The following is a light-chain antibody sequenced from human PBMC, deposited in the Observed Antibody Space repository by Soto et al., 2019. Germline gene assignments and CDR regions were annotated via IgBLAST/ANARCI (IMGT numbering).Light chain of an antibody. CDR3: QHVGASPPKYT. Sequence: EVVWTQSPGTLSFSPGERATLSCRASQTVSSSHLAWYQQKPGQAPRLLIYGASDRATDIPDRFSGSGSGTDFTLTISRLEPEDFAVYYCQHVGASPPKYTFCQGTKLEIK. CDR2: GAS. CDR1: QTVSSSH. V-gene: IGKV3-20*01. J-gene: IGKJ2*01.